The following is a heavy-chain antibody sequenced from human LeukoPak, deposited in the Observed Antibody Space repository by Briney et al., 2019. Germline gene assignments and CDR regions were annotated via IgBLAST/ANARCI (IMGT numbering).Heavy chain of an antibody. Sequence: GASVKLSCKASGGTFSSYAISWVRQAPGQGLEWMGGIIPIFGTANYAQKFQGRVTITADESTSTAYMELSSLRSEDTAVYYCARDGWREEDIWGQGTMVTVSS. J-gene: IGHJ3*02. CDR1: GGTFSSYA. CDR2: IIPIFGTA. CDR3: ARDGWREEDI. D-gene: IGHD6-19*01. V-gene: IGHV1-69*01.